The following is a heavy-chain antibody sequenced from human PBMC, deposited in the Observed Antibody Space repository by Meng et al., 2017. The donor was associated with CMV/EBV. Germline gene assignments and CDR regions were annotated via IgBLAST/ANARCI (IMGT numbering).Heavy chain of an antibody. CDR1: GFTFSSDS. CDR3: ARDPGVVVTNYFDY. CDR2: ISSSSSTI. D-gene: IGHD3-22*01. J-gene: IGHJ4*02. V-gene: IGHV3-48*04. Sequence: GESLKISCAASGFTFSSDSMNWVRQAPGKGLEWVSYISSSSSTIYYADSVKGRFTISRDNAKNSLYLQMNSLRAEDTAVYYCARDPGVVVTNYFDYWGQGTLVTVSS.